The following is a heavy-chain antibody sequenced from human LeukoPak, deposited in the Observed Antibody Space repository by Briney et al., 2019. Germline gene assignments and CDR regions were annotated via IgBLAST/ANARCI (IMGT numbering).Heavy chain of an antibody. CDR1: GGSFSGYY. V-gene: IGHV4-34*01. J-gene: IGHJ5*02. D-gene: IGHD2-15*01. Sequence: SETLSLTCAVYGGSFSGYYWSWIRQPPGKGLEWIGEINHSGSTNYNPSLKSQVTISVDTSKNQFSLKLSSVTAADTAVYYCARTGIVVVVAATSGWFDPWGQGTLVTVSS. CDR2: INHSGST. CDR3: ARTGIVVVVAATSGWFDP.